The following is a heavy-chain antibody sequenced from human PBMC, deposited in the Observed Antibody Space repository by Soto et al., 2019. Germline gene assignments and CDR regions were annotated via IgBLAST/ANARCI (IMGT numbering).Heavy chain of an antibody. D-gene: IGHD6-19*01. V-gene: IGHV3-23*01. CDR1: GFTFSSCA. CDR2: IIDSGGST. Sequence: GGSLRLSCAASGFTFSSCAMGWVRQAPGKGLEWVSDIIDSGGSTYYADSVKGRFTISRDNSKNTLYLQMNSLRAEDTAVYYCAKSIAVAGPPKGYYYYGMDVWGQGTTVTVSS. J-gene: IGHJ6*02. CDR3: AKSIAVAGPPKGYYYYGMDV.